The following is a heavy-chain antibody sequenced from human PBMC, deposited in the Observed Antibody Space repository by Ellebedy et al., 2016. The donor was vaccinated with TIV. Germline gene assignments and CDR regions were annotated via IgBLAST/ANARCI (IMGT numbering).Heavy chain of an antibody. Sequence: GESLKISCAASGFTFGNAWMTWVRQAPGKGLEWVARTRNKLSGYTIEYAASVKGRFTISRDDSKSSMYLQMNNLKIEDTAVYYCAGCSPGNIFENWGQGTLVTVSS. CDR3: AGCSPGNIFEN. D-gene: IGHD2-15*01. V-gene: IGHV3-72*01. CDR2: TRNKLSGYTI. J-gene: IGHJ4*02. CDR1: GFTFGNAW.